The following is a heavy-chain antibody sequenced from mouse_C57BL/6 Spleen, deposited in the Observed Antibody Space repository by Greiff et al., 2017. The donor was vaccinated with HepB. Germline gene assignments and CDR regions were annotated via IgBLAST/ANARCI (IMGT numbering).Heavy chain of an antibody. CDR2: ISYDGSN. D-gene: IGHD4-1*01. CDR1: GYSITSGYY. Sequence: EVQLQQSGPGLVKPSQSLSLTCSVTGYSITSGYYWNWIRQFPGNKLEWMGYISYDGSNNYNPSLKNRISITRDTSKNQFFLKLNSVTTEDTATYYCARDRLGLFFDYWGQGTTLTVSS. CDR3: ARDRLGLFFDY. V-gene: IGHV3-6*01. J-gene: IGHJ2*01.